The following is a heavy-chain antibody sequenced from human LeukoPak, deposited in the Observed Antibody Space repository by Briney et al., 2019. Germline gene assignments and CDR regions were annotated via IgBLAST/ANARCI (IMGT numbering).Heavy chain of an antibody. V-gene: IGHV4-34*01. Sequence: PSETLSLTCAVYGGSFSIYWGWIRQPPGKGLEWIGEISHVGTTKYTPSFKSRVIISVDTSKNQFSLRVTSVTAAHTAVYYCARVRDRIRFDPWGQGTPVTVSS. CDR1: GGSFSIY. D-gene: IGHD2-15*01. CDR3: ARVRDRIRFDP. CDR2: ISHVGTT. J-gene: IGHJ5*02.